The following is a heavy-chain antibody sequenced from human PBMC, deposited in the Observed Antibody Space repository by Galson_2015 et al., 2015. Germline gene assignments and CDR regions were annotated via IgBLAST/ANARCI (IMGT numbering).Heavy chain of an antibody. CDR1: GGSISTRFHY. Sequence: ETLSLTCTVSGGSISTRFHYWGWIRQPPGKGLEWIGSIYYSGGTHYNSSLNSRVSISVDTSKNQFSLKVSSVTAADTAVYYCARDLCNYGDYHYDMDVWGQGTTVTVSS. D-gene: IGHD4-17*01. CDR2: IYYSGGT. CDR3: ARDLCNYGDYHYDMDV. V-gene: IGHV4-39*07. J-gene: IGHJ6*02.